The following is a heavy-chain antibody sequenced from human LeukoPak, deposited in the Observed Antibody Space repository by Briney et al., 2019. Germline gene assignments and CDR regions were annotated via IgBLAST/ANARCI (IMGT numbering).Heavy chain of an antibody. D-gene: IGHD3-9*01. CDR2: IYYSGST. Sequence: SETLSLTCTVSGGSISSSSYYWGWIRQPPGKGLEWIGSIYYSGSTYYNPSLKSRVTISVDTSKNQFSLKLSSVTAADTAVYYCARDTRHYDILTGYFIYWGQGTLVTVSS. V-gene: IGHV4-39*07. CDR3: ARDTRHYDILTGYFIY. J-gene: IGHJ4*02. CDR1: GGSISSSSYY.